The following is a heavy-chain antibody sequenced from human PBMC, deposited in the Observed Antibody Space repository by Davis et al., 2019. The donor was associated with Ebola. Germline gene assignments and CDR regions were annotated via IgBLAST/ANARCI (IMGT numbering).Heavy chain of an antibody. V-gene: IGHV5-10-1*01. CDR3: ARLGQQLGRGY. CDR2: IFPDDSYT. J-gene: IGHJ4*02. D-gene: IGHD6-13*01. CDR1: GYSFTDKW. Sequence: PGGSLRLSCKGSGYSFTDKWIAWVRQTPGKGLEWMGIIFPDDSYTNYSPSFQGHVTISADKSISTAYLQWSSLKASDTAMYYCARLGQQLGRGYWGQGTLVTVSS.